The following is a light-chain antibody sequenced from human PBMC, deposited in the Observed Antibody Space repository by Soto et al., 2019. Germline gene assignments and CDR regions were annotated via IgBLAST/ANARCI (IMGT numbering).Light chain of an antibody. Sequence: EIVLTQSPATLSLSPGERATLSCRASQSVSSYLGWYQQKPGQAPRLLIYDASNRATGIPARFSGSGSGTDFSLTISSLEPEDFAVYYCQQRSNWPPKFTFGGGTKVEIK. CDR1: QSVSSY. CDR3: QQRSNWPPKFT. V-gene: IGKV3-11*01. CDR2: DAS. J-gene: IGKJ4*01.